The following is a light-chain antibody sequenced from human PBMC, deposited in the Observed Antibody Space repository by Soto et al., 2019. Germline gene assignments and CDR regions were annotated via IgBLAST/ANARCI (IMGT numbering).Light chain of an antibody. CDR3: QQYNKWPWT. CDR1: QSISDT. V-gene: IGKV3-15*01. J-gene: IGKJ1*01. Sequence: EIVMTQSPATLSVSPGGRATLSCRASQSISDTLAWYQQKPGQAPRLLIYGASKRATGFPARFSGSGSGTDFTLTISSLQSEDFAVYYCQQYNKWPWTVGQGTKVDIK. CDR2: GAS.